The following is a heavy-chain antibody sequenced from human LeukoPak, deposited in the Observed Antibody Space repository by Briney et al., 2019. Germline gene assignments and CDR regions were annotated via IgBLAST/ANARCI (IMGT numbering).Heavy chain of an antibody. CDR1: GFTFDDYA. CDR2: ISWNSGSI. J-gene: IGHJ4*02. V-gene: IGHV3-9*01. CDR3: AKGNKLGSYYFDY. Sequence: ARSLRLSCAASGFTFDDYAMHWVRQAPGKGLEWVSGISWNSGSIGYADSVKGRFTISRDNAKNSLYLQMNSLRAEDTALYYCAKGNKLGSYYFDYWGQGTLVTVSS. D-gene: IGHD7-27*01.